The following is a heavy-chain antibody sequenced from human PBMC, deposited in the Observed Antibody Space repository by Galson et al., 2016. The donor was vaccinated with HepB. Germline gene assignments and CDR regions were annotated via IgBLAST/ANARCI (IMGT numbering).Heavy chain of an antibody. Sequence: SLRLSCAKSGVTVSSEYMTWVRQAPGKGLEWISLIYRGGNTYYADSVRGRFTASRDVSKNTLYLQMNYLRADDTAVYFCATVGGNTYGLRTDGFDIWGQGTMVTVSS. V-gene: IGHV3-53*01. CDR1: GVTVSSEY. CDR2: IYRGGNT. D-gene: IGHD5-18*01. CDR3: ATVGGNTYGLRTDGFDI. J-gene: IGHJ3*02.